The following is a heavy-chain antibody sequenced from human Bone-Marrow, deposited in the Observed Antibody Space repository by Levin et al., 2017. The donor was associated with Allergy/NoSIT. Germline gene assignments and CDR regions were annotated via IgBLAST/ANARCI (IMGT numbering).Heavy chain of an antibody. CDR3: AKDQSRSCSGGSCYSPY. CDR2: ISGSGGST. D-gene: IGHD2-15*01. CDR1: GFTFSSYA. J-gene: IGHJ4*02. V-gene: IGHV3-23*01. Sequence: GESLKISCAASGFTFSSYAMSWVRQAPGKGLEWVSAISGSGGSTYYADSVKGRFTISRDNSKNTLYLQMNSLRAEDTAVYYCAKDQSRSCSGGSCYSPYWGQGTLVTVSS.